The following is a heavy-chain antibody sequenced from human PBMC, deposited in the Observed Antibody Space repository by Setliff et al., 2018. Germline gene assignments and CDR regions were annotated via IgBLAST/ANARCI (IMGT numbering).Heavy chain of an antibody. CDR3: AGGYPSNFDY. Sequence: PGGSLRLSCAASGFTFSSYTMSWVRQAPGKGLEWVSAISGSGGNTYYADSVKGRFTISRDNSNNTLYLQMNSLRADDTAIYYCAGGYPSNFDYWGQGTLVTVSS. D-gene: IGHD3-22*01. CDR1: GFTFSSYT. V-gene: IGHV3-23*01. J-gene: IGHJ4*02. CDR2: ISGSGGNT.